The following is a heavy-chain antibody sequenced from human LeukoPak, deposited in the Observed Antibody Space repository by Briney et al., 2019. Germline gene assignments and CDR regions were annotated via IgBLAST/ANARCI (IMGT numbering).Heavy chain of an antibody. D-gene: IGHD3-22*01. CDR3: AGTYYYDSSGYYGY. V-gene: IGHV3-7*01. CDR1: GFSFSCYW. CDR2: IHQDGSGK. J-gene: IGHJ4*02. Sequence: GGSLRLSCAASGFSFSCYWMTWVRQAPGKGLEWVANIHQDGSGKYYVDSAKGRFTISRDNAKNSLYLQMNSLRAEDTAVYYCAGTYYYDSSGYYGYWGQGTLVTVSS.